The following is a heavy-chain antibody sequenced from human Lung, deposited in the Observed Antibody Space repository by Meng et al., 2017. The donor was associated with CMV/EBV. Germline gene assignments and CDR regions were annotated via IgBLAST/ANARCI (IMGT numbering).Heavy chain of an antibody. D-gene: IGHD2-2*02. J-gene: IGHJ6*04. V-gene: IGHV1-69*05. CDR2: IIPIFGIA. CDR3: ARDRTGDCSSTSCYNYYYYYGMDV. Sequence: SVKVSCKASGGTFSNYAFSWVRQAPGQGLEWMGGIIPIFGIANYAQKFQGGVTIATDESTSTAYMELISLRPEDTAVYYCARDRTGDCSSTSCYNYYYYYGMDVWGEGTTVTVSS. CDR1: GGTFSNYA.